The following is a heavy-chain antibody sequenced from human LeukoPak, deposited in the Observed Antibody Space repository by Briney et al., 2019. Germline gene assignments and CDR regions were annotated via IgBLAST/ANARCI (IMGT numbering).Heavy chain of an antibody. CDR1: GGSISSYY. V-gene: IGHV4-59*01. Sequence: SETLSLTCTVSGGSISSYYWSWIRQPPGKGLEWIGYIYYSGSTSYNPSPKSRVTISVDTSKNQFSLKLSSVTAADTAVYYCARGRNLEWFDYWGQGTLVTVSS. CDR2: IYYSGST. CDR3: ARGRNLEWFDY. D-gene: IGHD3-3*01. J-gene: IGHJ5*01.